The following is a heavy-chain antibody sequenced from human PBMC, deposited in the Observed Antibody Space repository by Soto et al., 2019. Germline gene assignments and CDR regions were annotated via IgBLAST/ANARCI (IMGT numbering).Heavy chain of an antibody. CDR2: ISGSGGST. D-gene: IGHD4-17*01. CDR1: GFTFSSYA. V-gene: IGHV3-23*01. CDR3: ADWNTVTKSFDY. Sequence: GGSLRLSCAASGFTFSSYAMSWVRQAPGKGLEWVSAISGSGGSTYYADSVKGRFTISRDNSKNTLYLQMNSLRAEDTAVYYCADWNTVTKSFDYWGQGTLVTVSS. J-gene: IGHJ4*02.